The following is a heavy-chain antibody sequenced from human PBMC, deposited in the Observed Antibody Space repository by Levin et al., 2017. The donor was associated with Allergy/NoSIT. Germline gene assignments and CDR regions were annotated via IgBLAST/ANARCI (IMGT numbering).Heavy chain of an antibody. J-gene: IGHJ4*02. CDR1: GFTFSSYR. CDR2: ISSSSSTI. Sequence: SCAASGFTFSSYRMNWVRQAPGKGLEWVSYISSSSSTIYYADSVKGRFTISRDNAKNSLYLQMNSLRAEDTAVYYCARASPLTNGDLYLPFFDYWGQGTLVTVSS. CDR3: ARASPLTNGDLYLPFFDY. V-gene: IGHV3-48*01. D-gene: IGHD4-17*01.